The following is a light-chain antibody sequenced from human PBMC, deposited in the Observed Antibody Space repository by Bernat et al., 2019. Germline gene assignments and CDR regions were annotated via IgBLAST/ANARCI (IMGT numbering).Light chain of an antibody. CDR1: SSNIGAGHA. CDR3: QSYDNTLPGWV. CDR2: GNS. V-gene: IGLV1-40*01. J-gene: IGLJ3*02. Sequence: QSVLTQPPSVSGAPGQRVAISCTGSSSNIGAGHAVHWYQQFPGTAPKLLIYGNSNRPSGVPDRFSGSNSGTSASLAIPGLQAEDEADYYCQSYDNTLPGWVFGGGTKLTVL.